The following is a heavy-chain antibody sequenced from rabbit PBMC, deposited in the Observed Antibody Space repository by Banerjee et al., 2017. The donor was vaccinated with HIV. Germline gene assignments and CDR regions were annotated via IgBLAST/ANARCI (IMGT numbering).Heavy chain of an antibody. V-gene: IGHV1S45*01. CDR3: ARRNAASYWSL. J-gene: IGHJ4*01. Sequence: QEQLKETGGGLVQPEGSLTLTCKASGFDLSSYFFMCWVRQAPGKGLEWIGCIYTGSGSTYYASWAKGRFTISKTSSTTVTLQMTSLTAADTATYFCARRNAASYWSLWGPGTLVTVS. CDR2: IYTGSGST. D-gene: IGHD8-1*01. CDR1: GFDLSSYFF.